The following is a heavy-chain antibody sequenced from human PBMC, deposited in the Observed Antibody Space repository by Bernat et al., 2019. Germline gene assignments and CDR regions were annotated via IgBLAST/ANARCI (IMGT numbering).Heavy chain of an antibody. D-gene: IGHD4/OR15-4a*01. CDR2: IKSKTDGGTT. CDR3: TRALLASNWYFDL. Sequence: EVQLVESGGGLVKPGGSLRLSCAASGFTFSNAWMNWVRQAPGKGLEWVGRIKSKTDGGTTDYAAPVKGRFTISRDDSKNTLYLQMNSLKTEDTAVYYCTRALLASNWYFDLWGRGTLVTVSS. J-gene: IGHJ2*01. V-gene: IGHV3-15*07. CDR1: GFTFSNAW.